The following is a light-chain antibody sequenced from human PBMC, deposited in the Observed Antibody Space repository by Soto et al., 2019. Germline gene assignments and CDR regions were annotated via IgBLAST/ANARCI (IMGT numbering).Light chain of an antibody. CDR1: SSDVDDYRY. CDR2: DGN. Sequence: QSALAQPRSVSGSPGQLLTISCTGTSSDVDDYRYVSWYQQYPGKAPKLVIYDGNKRPSGVPDRFSGPNSGNTASLTISGLQVEDEADYYCCSYVTTPEIFGTGTKVTVL. V-gene: IGLV2-11*01. CDR3: CSYVTTPEI. J-gene: IGLJ1*01.